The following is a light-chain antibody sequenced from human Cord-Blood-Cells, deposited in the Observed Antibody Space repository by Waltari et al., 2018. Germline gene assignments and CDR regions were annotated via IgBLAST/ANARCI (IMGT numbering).Light chain of an antibody. V-gene: IGKV1-33*01. CDR1: QDISNY. CDR2: DAS. Sequence: DIEKTQYPSSLSASVADIVTIPCSASQDISNYLNWYQQKPGKAPKLLIYDASNLETGVPSRFSGSGSGTDFTFTISSLQPEDIATYYCQQYDNLIFTFGPGTKVDIK. J-gene: IGKJ3*01. CDR3: QQYDNLIFT.